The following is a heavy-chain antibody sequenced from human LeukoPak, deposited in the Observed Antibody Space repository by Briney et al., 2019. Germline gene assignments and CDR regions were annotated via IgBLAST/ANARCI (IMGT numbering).Heavy chain of an antibody. Sequence: PGASLQISCQGSGSIFTSYWIAWVRQLPGKGLEWVGIIYPGDSDTSYSPSFQGQVTITADKSVSTAYLQWSSLKASDTAMYYCARRLVQYYGMDVWGQGTTVTVS. D-gene: IGHD5-12*01. CDR3: ARRLVQYYGMDV. J-gene: IGHJ6*02. CDR2: IYPGDSDT. V-gene: IGHV5-51*01. CDR1: GSIFTSYW.